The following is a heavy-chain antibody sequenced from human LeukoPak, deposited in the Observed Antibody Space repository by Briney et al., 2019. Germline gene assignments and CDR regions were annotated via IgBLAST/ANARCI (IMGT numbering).Heavy chain of an antibody. CDR2: IYYSGST. CDR1: GGSISSYY. V-gene: IGHV4-59*01. J-gene: IGHJ5*02. D-gene: IGHD6-13*01. Sequence: PSETLSLTCTVSGGSISSYYWSWIRQPPGKGLEWIGYIYYSGSTNYNPSLKSRVTISVDTSKNQFSLKLSSVTAADTAVYYCARAVRIAAAVPEYWFDPWGQGTLVTVSS. CDR3: ARAVRIAAAVPEYWFDP.